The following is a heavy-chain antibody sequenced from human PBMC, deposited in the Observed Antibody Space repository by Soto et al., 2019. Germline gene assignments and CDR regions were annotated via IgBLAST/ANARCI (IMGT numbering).Heavy chain of an antibody. D-gene: IGHD2-2*01. CDR2: IYSDDSET. CDR3: ARVRIPAPRYYDFGMDV. Sequence: PWEPLTSSCKGSGYSFTIYWMGWVRQIPGKGLEWMGIIYSDDSETIYSPSFQGQVSISADKSISIAYLQWSSLKASDTAMYYCARVRIPAPRYYDFGMDVWGQGTTVTVSS. CDR1: GYSFTIYW. J-gene: IGHJ6*02. V-gene: IGHV5-51*01.